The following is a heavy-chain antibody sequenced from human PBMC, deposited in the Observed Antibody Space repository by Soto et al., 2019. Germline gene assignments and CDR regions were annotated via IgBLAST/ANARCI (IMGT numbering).Heavy chain of an antibody. CDR3: ARDQSFDSSSGYAFDI. CDR1: GDSVSSNSAA. Sequence: QSQTLSLTCAISGDSVSSNSAAWNWIRQSPSRGLEWLGRTYYRSKWYNDYAVSVKSRITINPDTSKNQFSLQLNSVTPEDTAVYYCARDQSFDSSSGYAFDIWGQGTMVTVSS. CDR2: TYYRSKWYN. J-gene: IGHJ3*02. D-gene: IGHD6-13*01. V-gene: IGHV6-1*01.